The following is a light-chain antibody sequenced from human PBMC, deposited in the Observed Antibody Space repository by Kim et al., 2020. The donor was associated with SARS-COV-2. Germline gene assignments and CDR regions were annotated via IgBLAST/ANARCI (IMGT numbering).Light chain of an antibody. J-gene: IGLJ2*01. CDR1: KLGKKY. V-gene: IGLV3-1*01. CDR2: QDR. CDR3: QAWDNTNVG. Sequence: SYELTQPPSVSVSPGQTASITCSGDKLGKKYAAWYQQKPGQSPVLVIYQDRKRPSGIPERFSGSNSGNTATLTISGTQAMDEADYYCQAWDNTNVGFGGGTKVTVL.